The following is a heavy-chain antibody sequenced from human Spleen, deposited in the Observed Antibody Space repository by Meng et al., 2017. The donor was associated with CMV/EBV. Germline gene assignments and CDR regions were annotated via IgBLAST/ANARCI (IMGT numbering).Heavy chain of an antibody. CDR2: INHSGST. Sequence: SETLSLTCAVYDGSFSDYYWSWSRQPPGKGLEWIGEINHSGSTNHNPSLKSRVTISVETSKNQFSLRLTSVTAADTAVYYCAIHLRDKWSGEPIDYWGQGTLVTVSS. V-gene: IGHV4-34*01. J-gene: IGHJ4*02. D-gene: IGHD3-3*01. CDR3: AIHLRDKWSGEPIDY. CDR1: DGSFSDYY.